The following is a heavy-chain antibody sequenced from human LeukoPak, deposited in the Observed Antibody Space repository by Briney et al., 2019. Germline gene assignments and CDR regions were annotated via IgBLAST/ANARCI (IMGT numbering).Heavy chain of an antibody. CDR1: GFTFSSYG. Sequence: GGSLRLSCAASGFTFSSYGMHWVRQAPGKGLEWVAVIWYDGSNKYYADSVKGRFTISRDNSKNTLYLQMNSLRTEDTAVYYCAGAELAGTGGDYWGQGTLVTVSS. D-gene: IGHD6-19*01. J-gene: IGHJ4*02. CDR2: IWYDGSNK. CDR3: AGAELAGTGGDY. V-gene: IGHV3-33*08.